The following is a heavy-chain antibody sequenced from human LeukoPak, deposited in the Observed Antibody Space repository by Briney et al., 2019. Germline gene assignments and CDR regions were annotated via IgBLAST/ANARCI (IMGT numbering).Heavy chain of an antibody. J-gene: IGHJ6*02. V-gene: IGHV3-53*05. CDR2: IYSGGST. D-gene: IGHD2-2*01. CDR1: GFTVSTNY. CDR3: ARIRASSKPYYFYVMDV. Sequence: PGGSLRLSCAASGFTVSTNYMNWVRQAPGKGLEWVSVIYSGGSTYYADSVKGRFTISRDNSKNTLYLQMNSLRAEDTAVYYCARIRASSKPYYFYVMDVWGQGTTVTVSS.